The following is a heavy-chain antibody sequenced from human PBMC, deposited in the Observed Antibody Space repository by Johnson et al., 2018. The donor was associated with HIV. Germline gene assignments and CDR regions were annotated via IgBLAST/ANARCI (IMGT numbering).Heavy chain of an antibody. CDR1: GFTFSSYW. Sequence: VQLLESGGGLVQPGGSLRLSCAASGFTFSSYWMHWVRQAPGKGLVWVGRIKSKTDGGTTDYAAPVKGRFTISRDDSKNTLYLQMNSLKTEDTAVYYCTTDYGDAFDIWGQGTMVTVSS. D-gene: IGHD3-10*01. CDR3: TTDYGDAFDI. CDR2: IKSKTDGGTT. V-gene: IGHV3-15*01. J-gene: IGHJ3*02.